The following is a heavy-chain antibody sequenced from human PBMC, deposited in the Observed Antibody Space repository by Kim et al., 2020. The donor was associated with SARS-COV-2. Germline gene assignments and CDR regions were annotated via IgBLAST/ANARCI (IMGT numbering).Heavy chain of an antibody. CDR3: ARDDILTHGWFDP. J-gene: IGHJ5*02. Sequence: GGSLRLSCAASGFTFSDYYMSWIRQAPGQGLEWVSYISSSGSTIYYADSVKGRFTISRDNAKNSRYLQMNSLRAEDTAMYYCARDDILTHGWFDPWGQGTLVTVSS. D-gene: IGHD3-9*01. V-gene: IGHV3-11*04. CDR1: GFTFSDYY. CDR2: ISSSGSTI.